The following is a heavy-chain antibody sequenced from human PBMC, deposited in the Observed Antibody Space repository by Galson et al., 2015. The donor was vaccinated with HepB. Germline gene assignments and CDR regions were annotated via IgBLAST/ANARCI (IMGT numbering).Heavy chain of an antibody. Sequence: SVKVSCKASGGTFSSYAISWVRQAPGQGLEWMGGIIPIFGTANYAQKFQGRVTITADESTSTAYMELSSLRSEDTAVYYCASGTVAVVVPAAIWGGFDYWGQGTLVTVSS. CDR2: IIPIFGTA. CDR1: GGTFSSYA. CDR3: ASGTVAVVVPAAIWGGFDY. D-gene: IGHD2-2*01. J-gene: IGHJ4*02. V-gene: IGHV1-69*13.